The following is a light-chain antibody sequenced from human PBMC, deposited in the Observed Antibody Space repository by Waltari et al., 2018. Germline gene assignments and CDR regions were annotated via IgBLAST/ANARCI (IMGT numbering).Light chain of an antibody. J-gene: IGLJ2*01. Sequence: QSALTQPPSASGSPGQSVTISCTGTSSDVGGFTPVSWYQQHPGKAPTPMLSEVSNRPSGVPDRFSGSKSGNTASLTVSGLQAEDEADYYCSSYAGSNVIFGGGTKLTVL. CDR1: SSDVGGFTP. V-gene: IGLV2-8*01. CDR3: SSYAGSNVI. CDR2: EVS.